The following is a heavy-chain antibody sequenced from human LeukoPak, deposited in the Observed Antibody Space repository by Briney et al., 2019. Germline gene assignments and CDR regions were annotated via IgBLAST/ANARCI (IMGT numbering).Heavy chain of an antibody. CDR3: AKEIQLWLTPFDY. Sequence: GGSLGLTCAASGFTFSNCAMSWVRQAPGKGLEWVSRISGSGGSTYYADSVKGRFTISRDTSKNTLSLQMNSLRAEDTAVYYCAKEIQLWLTPFDYWGQGTLVTVSS. J-gene: IGHJ4*02. D-gene: IGHD5-18*01. V-gene: IGHV3-23*01. CDR2: ISGSGGST. CDR1: GFTFSNCA.